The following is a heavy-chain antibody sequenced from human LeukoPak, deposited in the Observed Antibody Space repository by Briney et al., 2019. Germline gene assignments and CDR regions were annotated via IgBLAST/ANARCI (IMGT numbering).Heavy chain of an antibody. CDR2: ISYGGDNK. CDR3: ARDFEAHDLRPIGY. J-gene: IGHJ4*02. D-gene: IGHD3-3*01. CDR1: GVTFSSYA. V-gene: IGHV3-30*01. Sequence: GGSLRLSCAASGVTFSSYAMHWVRQAPGKGLEWVAVISYGGDNKYYADSGKGRFTISRDNSKSTLYLQMNSLRAEDTDVYYCARDFEAHDLRPIGYWGQGTLVTVSS.